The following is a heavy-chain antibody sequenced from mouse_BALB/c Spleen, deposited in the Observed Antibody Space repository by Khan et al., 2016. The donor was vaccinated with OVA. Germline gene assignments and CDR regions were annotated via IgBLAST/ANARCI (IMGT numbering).Heavy chain of an antibody. CDR2: IDPANGNT. CDR1: GFNIKDTY. CDR3: ATYYYGSSRYFDY. J-gene: IGHJ2*01. D-gene: IGHD1-1*01. Sequence: VQLQQSGAELVKPGASVKLSCTLSGFNIKDTYMHWVKQRPEQGLEWIGRIDPANGNTKYDPKFQGKATITADTSSNTASLQLRSLTSEDTAVYYCATYYYGSSRYFDYWGQGTTLTVSS. V-gene: IGHV14-3*02.